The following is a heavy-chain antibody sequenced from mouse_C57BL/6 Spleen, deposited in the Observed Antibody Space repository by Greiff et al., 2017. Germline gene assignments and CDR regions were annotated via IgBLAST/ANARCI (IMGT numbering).Heavy chain of an antibody. J-gene: IGHJ2*01. V-gene: IGHV14-2*01. D-gene: IGHD1-1*01. CDR1: GFNIKDYY. Sequence: EVQLQQSGAELVKPGASVKLSCTASGFNIKDYYMHWVKQRTEQGLEWIGRIDPEDGETKYAPKFPGKATITADTSSNTAYLQLSSLTSEDTAVYYCARYYYGSSLFDYWGQGTTLTVSS. CDR2: IDPEDGET. CDR3: ARYYYGSSLFDY.